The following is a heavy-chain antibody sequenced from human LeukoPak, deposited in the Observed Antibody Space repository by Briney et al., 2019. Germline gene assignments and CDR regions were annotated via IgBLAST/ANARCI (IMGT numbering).Heavy chain of an antibody. D-gene: IGHD3-10*01. J-gene: IGHJ4*02. CDR2: IFYSGST. CDR3: ARVWFGELSIDY. V-gene: IGHV4-30-4*01. CDR1: GGSISSGDYY. Sequence: SQTLSLTCTVSGGSISSGDYYWSWIRQPPGKGLEWLGYIFYSGSTYYNPSLKSRVTISVDTSTNQFYLKLSSVTAADTAVYYCARVWFGELSIDYWGQGTLVTVSS.